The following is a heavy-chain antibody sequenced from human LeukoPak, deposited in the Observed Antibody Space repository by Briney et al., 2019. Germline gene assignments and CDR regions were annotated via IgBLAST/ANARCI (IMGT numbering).Heavy chain of an antibody. CDR2: ISPSGVSS. J-gene: IGHJ4*02. CDR3: AKDMGARATNFDY. D-gene: IGHD1-26*01. V-gene: IGHV3-23*01. Sequence: PGGSLRLSCAGSGFTFSNYAISWVRQAPGKGLQWVSSISPSGVSSYYADSVKGRFTISRDNSKNAVYLQMNSLRAEDTAVYYCAKDMGARATNFDYWAQGTLVTVSS. CDR1: GFTFSNYA.